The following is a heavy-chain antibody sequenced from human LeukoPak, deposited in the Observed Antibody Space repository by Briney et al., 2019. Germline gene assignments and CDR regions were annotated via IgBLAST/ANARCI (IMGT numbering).Heavy chain of an antibody. V-gene: IGHV4-59*08. J-gene: IGHJ6*02. CDR3: ARHGAGGYAYYYYGMDV. CDR1: GGSISNYY. CDR2: IYYSGTT. Sequence: SETLSFTCTVSGGSISNYYWSWIRQPPGKGLEWIGYIYYSGTTNYNPSLKSRVTISVDTSKSQFSLKLTSVTAADTAVYYCARHGAGGYAYYYYGMDVWGLGATVTVSS. D-gene: IGHD2-2*01.